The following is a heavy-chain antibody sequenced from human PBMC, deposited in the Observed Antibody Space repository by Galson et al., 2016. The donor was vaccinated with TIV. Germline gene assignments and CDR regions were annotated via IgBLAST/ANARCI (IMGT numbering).Heavy chain of an antibody. Sequence: SLRLSCAASGFSLSDYAMTWVRQAPGKGLEWVSDISGRGGTTHYADSVKGRFTISRDNSKNTLYLHMSSLRPEDTALYYCARGPTTRRGYYGLDIWGQGTTVTVSS. J-gene: IGHJ6*02. V-gene: IGHV3-23*01. CDR2: ISGRGGTT. CDR3: ARGPTTRRGYYGLDI. D-gene: IGHD1-26*01. CDR1: GFSLSDYA.